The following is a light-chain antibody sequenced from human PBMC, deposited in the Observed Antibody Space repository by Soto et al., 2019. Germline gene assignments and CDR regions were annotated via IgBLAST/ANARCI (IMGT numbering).Light chain of an antibody. J-gene: IGKJ4*01. V-gene: IGKV1-33*01. CDR3: HQYFNPRH. Sequence: DTRLTQSPSSLSASVGDRVTITCQASQHISDYLNWYQQKPGKAPKLLIYDGTKLETGVPSRFSGSGSGTEFTFTISSLQPEDTATYYCHQYFNPRHFGGGTKVEIK. CDR2: DGT. CDR1: QHISDY.